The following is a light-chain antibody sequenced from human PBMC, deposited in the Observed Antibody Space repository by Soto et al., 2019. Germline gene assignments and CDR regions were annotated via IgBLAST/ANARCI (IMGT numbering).Light chain of an antibody. CDR1: QSVSSRY. V-gene: IGKV3-20*01. J-gene: IGKJ5*01. CDR3: QHYDSLPIT. CDR2: GAS. Sequence: TQSPVTLSLSPGERATLSCRASQSVSSRYLAWYQQKPGKPPRLLIYGASSRATGIPEGLSGSGYGTDLTITISRMETEDFEVFYCQHYDSLPITFGHGTRLEIK.